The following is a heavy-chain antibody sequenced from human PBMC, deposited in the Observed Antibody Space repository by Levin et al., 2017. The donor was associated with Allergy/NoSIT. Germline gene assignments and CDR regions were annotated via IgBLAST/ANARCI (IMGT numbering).Heavy chain of an antibody. CDR2: ISYDGSNK. V-gene: IGHV3-30*18. J-gene: IGHJ4*02. CDR3: AKDLAAMVGYYFDY. D-gene: IGHD5-18*01. CDR1: GFTFSSYG. Sequence: GGSLRLSCAASGFTFSSYGMHWVRQAPGKGLEWVAVISYDGSNKYYADSVKGRFTISRDNSKNTLYLQMNSLRAEDTAVYYCAKDLAAMVGYYFDYWGQGTLVTVSS.